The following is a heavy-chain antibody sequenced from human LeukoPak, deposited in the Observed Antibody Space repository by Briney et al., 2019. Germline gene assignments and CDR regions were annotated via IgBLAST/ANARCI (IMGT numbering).Heavy chain of an antibody. D-gene: IGHD3-16*02. Sequence: SGTLSLTCAVSGDSISDKYWWRWVRQFPDKGLEWIGEVYRSGGTSYNPSLKSRVTVSIDYSKNQFSLKLSSVTAADTAVYYWARGYFHYVYVWGSYPIYYFDYWGQGPLVTVSS. CDR1: GDSISDKYW. CDR2: VYRSGGT. CDR3: ARGYFHYVYVWGSYPIYYFDY. V-gene: IGHV4-4*02. J-gene: IGHJ4*02.